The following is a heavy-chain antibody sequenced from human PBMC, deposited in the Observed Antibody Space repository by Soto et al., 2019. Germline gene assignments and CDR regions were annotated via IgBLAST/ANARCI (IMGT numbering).Heavy chain of an antibody. CDR3: AKEIQIRGGIHHYGMDV. CDR1: GFTFDNYG. J-gene: IGHJ6*02. Sequence: QAQLVESGGGVVQPGESLRLSCAASGFTFDNYGMYWVRQAPGKGLEWVASILYDGSKTQYADSVKGRFTISKDNSKNTVYLQTNSLRTEDTAVYYCAKEIQIRGGIHHYGMDVWGQGTTVTVSS. CDR2: ILYDGSKT. D-gene: IGHD3-10*01. V-gene: IGHV3-30*18.